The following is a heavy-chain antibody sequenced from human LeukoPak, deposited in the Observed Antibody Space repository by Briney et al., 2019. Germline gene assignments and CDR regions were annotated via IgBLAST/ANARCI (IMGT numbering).Heavy chain of an antibody. Sequence: GGSLRLSCAASGFTFSSYAMHWVRQAPGKGLEWVAVISYDGSNKYYADSVKGRFTISRDNSKNTLYLQMNSLRAEDTAVYYCASPQRYCSSTSCSSPFDAFDIWGQGTMVTVSS. V-gene: IGHV3-30-3*01. D-gene: IGHD2-2*01. CDR3: ASPQRYCSSTSCSSPFDAFDI. J-gene: IGHJ3*02. CDR2: ISYDGSNK. CDR1: GFTFSSYA.